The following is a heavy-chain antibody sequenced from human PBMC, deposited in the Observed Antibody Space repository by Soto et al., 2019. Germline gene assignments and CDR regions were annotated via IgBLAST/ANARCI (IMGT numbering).Heavy chain of an antibody. CDR1: GGAVSSGTYY. J-gene: IGHJ5*02. CDR2: IYFTGST. CDR3: TRGTPRVQWFDP. Sequence: ETLSLTCAVSGGAVSSGTYYWSWIRQPPGKGLEWIGHIYFTGSTNYNPSLKSRVTMSLDTSRNQFSLKLSSVTAADTAVYYCTRGTPRVQWFDPWGLGTLVTVSS. V-gene: IGHV4-61*01.